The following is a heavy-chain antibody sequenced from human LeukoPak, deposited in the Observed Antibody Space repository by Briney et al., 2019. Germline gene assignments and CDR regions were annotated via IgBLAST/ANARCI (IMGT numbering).Heavy chain of an antibody. CDR1: GGSISSYY. J-gene: IGHJ5*02. CDR2: IYYSGST. V-gene: IGHV4-59*01. D-gene: IGHD6-13*01. Sequence: PSETLSLTCTVSGGSISSYYWSWIRQPPGKGLEWIGYIYYSGSTNYNPSLKSRVTISVDTSKIQFSLKLSSVTAADTAVYYCARGGLGSSWYWFDPWGQGTLVTVSS. CDR3: ARGGLGSSWYWFDP.